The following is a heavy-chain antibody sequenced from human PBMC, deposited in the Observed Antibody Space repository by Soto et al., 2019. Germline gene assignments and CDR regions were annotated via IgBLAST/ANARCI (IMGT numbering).Heavy chain of an antibody. CDR1: GFTFSNYA. D-gene: IGHD6-13*01. CDR3: AKDQGSSWYEIDY. V-gene: IGHV3-23*01. J-gene: IGHJ4*02. Sequence: EVQLLESGGGLVQPGGSLRLSCAASGFTFSNYAVTWVRQAPGKGLEWGSTISGSGGSTYYAYSVKGRFTSSRDNSKNLVYRQMNSLRAEDTAVYYSAKDQGSSWYEIDYWGQGTLVTVST. CDR2: ISGSGGST.